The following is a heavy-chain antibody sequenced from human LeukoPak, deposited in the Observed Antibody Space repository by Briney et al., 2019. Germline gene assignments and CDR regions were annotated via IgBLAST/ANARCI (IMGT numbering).Heavy chain of an antibody. V-gene: IGHV1-2*02. CDR3: ARPWPSWYNWFDP. J-gene: IGHJ5*02. CDR1: GYTFTGYY. CDR2: INPNSGGT. Sequence: ASVTVSCKASGYTFTGYYMHWVRQAPGQGLEWLGWINPNSGGTNYAQRVQGRVTMTRDTSISTAYMELSRLRSDDTAVYYCARPWPSWYNWFDPWGQGTLVTVSS.